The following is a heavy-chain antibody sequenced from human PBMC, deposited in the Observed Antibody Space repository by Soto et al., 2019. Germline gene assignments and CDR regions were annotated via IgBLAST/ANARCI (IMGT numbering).Heavy chain of an antibody. CDR2: IYYSGST. J-gene: IGHJ5*02. CDR1: GGSISSGGYY. D-gene: IGHD1-1*01. Sequence: SETLSITCTVSGGSISSGGYYWSWIRQHPGKGLEWIGYIYYSGSTYYNPSLKSRVTISVDTSKNQFSLKLSSVTAADTAVYYCARAISLEPHDTNWFDPWGQGTLVTVSS. V-gene: IGHV4-31*03. CDR3: ARAISLEPHDTNWFDP.